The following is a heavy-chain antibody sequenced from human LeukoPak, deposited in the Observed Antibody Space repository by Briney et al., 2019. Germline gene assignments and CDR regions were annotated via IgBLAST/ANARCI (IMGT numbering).Heavy chain of an antibody. CDR3: ARGGYCSSTRNYYYYYYGMDV. CDR1: GSTFNGYY. Sequence: ASVKVSCKASGSTFNGYYMHRVRQAPGQGLEWMGWINPNSGGTNYAQKFQGRVTMTRDTSISTAYMELSRLRSDDTAVYYCARGGYCSSTRNYYYYYYGMDVWGQGTTVTVSS. CDR2: INPNSGGT. D-gene: IGHD2-2*03. J-gene: IGHJ6*02. V-gene: IGHV1-2*02.